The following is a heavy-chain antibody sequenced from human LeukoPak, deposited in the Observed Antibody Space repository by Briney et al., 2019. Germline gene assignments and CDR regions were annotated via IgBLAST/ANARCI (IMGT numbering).Heavy chain of an antibody. V-gene: IGHV3-49*03. CDR1: GFNFGDYA. CDR3: TRDEYGGGSNFFDY. D-gene: IGHD4-23*01. Sequence: SGGSLRLSCTASGFNFGDYAMSWFRQAPEKGLEGVGFITNKAFGGTAEYAASVKGRFTISRDDSRSIAYLQMDNLRTEDTGVYYCTRDEYGGGSNFFDYWGQGTLVTVST. CDR2: ITNKAFGGTA. J-gene: IGHJ4*02.